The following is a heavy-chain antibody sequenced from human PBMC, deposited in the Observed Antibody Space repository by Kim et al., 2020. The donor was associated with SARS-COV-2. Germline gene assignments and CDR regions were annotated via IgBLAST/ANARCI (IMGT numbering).Heavy chain of an antibody. Sequence: YYADVVKGRFSISRDNAQTSVSLQMNSLIAEDTAVYYCARSVDGADNWVDPWGQGTLVTVSS. D-gene: IGHD3-10*01. J-gene: IGHJ5*02. V-gene: IGHV3-48*03. CDR3: ARSVDGADNWVDP.